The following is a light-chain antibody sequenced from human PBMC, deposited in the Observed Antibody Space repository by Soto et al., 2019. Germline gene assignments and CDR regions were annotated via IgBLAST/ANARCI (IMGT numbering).Light chain of an antibody. CDR2: KAS. J-gene: IGKJ1*01. CDR1: QSISSW. CDR3: QQYNSFPT. Sequence: DIQITQSPSTLSASVGDRVTITCRASQSISSWLAWYQQKPGKAPKLLIYKASSLESGVPSRFSGSGSGTEFTLTISSLQPDDLPTYYCQQYNSFPTFGQGTKVEIK. V-gene: IGKV1-5*03.